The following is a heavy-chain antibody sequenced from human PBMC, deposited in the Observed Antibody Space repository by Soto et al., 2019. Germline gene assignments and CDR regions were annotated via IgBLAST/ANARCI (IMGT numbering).Heavy chain of an antibody. CDR3: AKHYYGPGSHPDY. CDR2: INPNSGTT. D-gene: IGHD3-10*01. J-gene: IGHJ4*02. CDR1: GYTFTGNY. Sequence: ASVKVSCKASGYTFTGNYVHWVRQAPGQGLEWMGWINPNSGTTNYAQKFQGWVTMTRDTSITTAYLELSSLTSDDTAVYYCAKHYYGPGSHPDYWGRGTLVIVSS. V-gene: IGHV1-2*04.